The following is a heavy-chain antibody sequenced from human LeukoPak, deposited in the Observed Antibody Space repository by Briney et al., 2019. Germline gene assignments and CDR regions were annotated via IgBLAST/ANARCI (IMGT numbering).Heavy chain of an antibody. CDR3: ARDRRDGYNLLDY. CDR2: MKHDGSEF. Sequence: PGGSLRLSCAASGFTFSSYGMSWVRQAPGKGLEWVANMKHDGSEFYYADSVKGRFTISRDHAKNALYLQMNNLRAEDTSVYYCARDRRDGYNLLDYWGQGTLVTVSS. V-gene: IGHV3-7*01. D-gene: IGHD5-24*01. J-gene: IGHJ4*02. CDR1: GFTFSSYG.